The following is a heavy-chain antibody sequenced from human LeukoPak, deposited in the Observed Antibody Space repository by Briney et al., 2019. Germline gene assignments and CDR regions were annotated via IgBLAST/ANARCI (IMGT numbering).Heavy chain of an antibody. V-gene: IGHV1-46*01. J-gene: IGHJ6*02. Sequence: GASVKVSCKASGYTFTRYYIHWVRQAPGQGLEWMGIINPSGGSTSYAQKFQGRVTMTRDTSTSTVYMELSSLRSEDTAVYYCARSGIPKGGAQVAGYYYYGMDVWGQGTTVTVSS. CDR2: INPSGGST. CDR1: GYTFTRYY. D-gene: IGHD3-16*01. CDR3: ARSGIPKGGAQVAGYYYYGMDV.